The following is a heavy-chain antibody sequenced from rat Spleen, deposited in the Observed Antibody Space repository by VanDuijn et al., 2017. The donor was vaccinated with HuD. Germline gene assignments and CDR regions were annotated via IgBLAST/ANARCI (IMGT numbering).Heavy chain of an antibody. V-gene: IGHV2-47*01. CDR3: TRGTTTFAY. CDR1: GLSLTSNS. CDR2: IWNDGTT. D-gene: IGHD1-10*01. J-gene: IGHJ3*01. Sequence: QVQLKESGPGLVQPSQTLSLTCTVSGLSLTSNSVSWIRQPPGKGLEGMGGIWNDGTTNYDSALKSRLSISRDTSKSQVFLKMNSLQTEDTAIYFCTRGTTTFAYWGQGTLVTVSS.